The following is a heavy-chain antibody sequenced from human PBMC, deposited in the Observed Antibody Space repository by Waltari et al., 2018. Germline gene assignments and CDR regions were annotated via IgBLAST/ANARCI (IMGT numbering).Heavy chain of an antibody. Sequence: EVQLVESGGGLVQPGGSLRISCAASGFTFGDYWMHWVRQAPGKGLVWVSRLNSGGTNVDYADSVKGRFTISRDNAKNTLYLQMNSLRVEDTAVYHCVRGTNGWYGVDYWGQGTPVTVSS. D-gene: IGHD3-10*01. V-gene: IGHV3-74*02. CDR2: LNSGGTNV. J-gene: IGHJ4*02. CDR3: VRGTNGWYGVDY. CDR1: GFTFGDYW.